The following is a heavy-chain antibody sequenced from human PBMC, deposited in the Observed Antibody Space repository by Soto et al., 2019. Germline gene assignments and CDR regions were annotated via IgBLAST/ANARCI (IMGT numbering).Heavy chain of an antibody. CDR3: ARGDATKIIVTTYYGLDV. V-gene: IGHV1-69*13. D-gene: IGHD3-22*01. CDR1: GGSFSNYG. J-gene: IGHJ6*02. Sequence: GASVKVSCKASGGSFSNYGISWVRQAPGQGLEWMGGIIPVFGTPHYAQKFQDRVTITADESTSTVYMGVSSLTSEYTAVYYCARGDATKIIVTTYYGLDVWGQGTTVTV. CDR2: IIPVFGTP.